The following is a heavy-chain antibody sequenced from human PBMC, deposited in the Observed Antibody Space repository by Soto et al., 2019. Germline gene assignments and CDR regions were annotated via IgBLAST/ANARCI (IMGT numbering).Heavy chain of an antibody. Sequence: QVQLVQSGAEVKTPGSSVKVSCKASGSTFSNFAVGWVRQAPGQGPEWMGGIILPFGTANYAQKFQDSVKITSDDSMTTAFMDLSSLRSDDTAVYYCARGPDYAGYFYFGGQGTLVTVSS. D-gene: IGHD4-17*01. CDR1: GSTFSNFA. J-gene: IGHJ4*02. CDR2: IILPFGTA. CDR3: ARGPDYAGYFYF. V-gene: IGHV1-69*05.